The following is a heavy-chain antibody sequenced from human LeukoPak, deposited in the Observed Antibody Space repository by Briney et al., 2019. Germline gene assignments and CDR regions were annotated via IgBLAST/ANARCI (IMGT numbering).Heavy chain of an antibody. CDR3: ARGRPGMGIVIDY. V-gene: IGHV3-7*01. CDR2: IKHDGSEK. J-gene: IGHJ4*02. CDR1: GFTFSSNW. Sequence: GGSLRLSCAASGFTFSSNWMSWVRQAPGKGLEWVANIKHDGSEKFYVDSVKDRFTISRDNDRNSLYLQINSLRAADTAVYYCARGRPGMGIVIDYWGQGTLVTVSS. D-gene: IGHD7-27*01.